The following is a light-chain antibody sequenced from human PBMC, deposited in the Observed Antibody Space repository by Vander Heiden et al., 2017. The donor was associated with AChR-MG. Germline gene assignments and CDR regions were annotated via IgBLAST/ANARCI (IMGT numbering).Light chain of an antibody. V-gene: IGKV1-33*01. CDR2: DAS. Sequence: DIQLTQSPSSLSASVGDRVTITCQASQDISNYLNWYQQKPGKAPKLLIYDASNLETGVPSRFSGSGSGTDFTFTISSLQPEDIATYYCQQDNNLLRFGHGTKVDIK. CDR3: QQDNNLLR. J-gene: IGKJ3*01. CDR1: QDISNY.